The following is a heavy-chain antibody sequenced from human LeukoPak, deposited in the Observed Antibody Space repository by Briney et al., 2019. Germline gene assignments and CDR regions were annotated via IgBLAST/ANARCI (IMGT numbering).Heavy chain of an antibody. D-gene: IGHD5-24*01. CDR2: ITSTSSTV. J-gene: IGHJ4*02. V-gene: IGHV3-48*02. CDR3: ARVGDGYSVNYFDF. CDR1: GFTFSSYS. Sequence: GGSLRLSCAASGFTFSSYSMSWVGQAPGKGLEWGSYITSTSSTVYYADSVKGRFTVSRDNAKNSLYLQMNSLRDEDTAMFYCARVGDGYSVNYFDFWGQGTLVTVSS.